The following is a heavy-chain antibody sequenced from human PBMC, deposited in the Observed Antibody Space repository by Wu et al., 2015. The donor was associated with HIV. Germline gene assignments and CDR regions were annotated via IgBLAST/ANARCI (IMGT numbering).Heavy chain of an antibody. CDR1: GATFSNFA. CDR2: IIPILGTP. J-gene: IGHJ4*02. CDR3: ARSTAYSTSWEPYYFDY. Sequence: QVQLVQSGAEVKKPGSSVTVSCKASGATFSNFAFNWVRQAPGPGLEWMGRIIPILGTPNYAQEFRGRVTITADEFTTTAYMELSNLTSEDTAVYYCARSTAYSTSWEPYYFDYWGQGSAGHRRL. V-gene: IGHV1-69*11. D-gene: IGHD6-13*01.